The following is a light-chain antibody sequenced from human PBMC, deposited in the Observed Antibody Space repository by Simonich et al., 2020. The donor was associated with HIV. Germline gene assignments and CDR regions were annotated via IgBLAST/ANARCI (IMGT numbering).Light chain of an antibody. V-gene: IGLV2-23*01. Sequence: QSALPQPASVSGSPGQSITISCTGTSSDVGSYNLVSWYQKHPGKAPKLMIYEGNKRPAGVSNRFAGSKSGNTAYLTISGLQAEDEADYYCCSYAGSSTLVFGGGTKLTVL. CDR1: SSDVGSYNL. J-gene: IGLJ3*02. CDR3: CSYAGSSTLV. CDR2: EGN.